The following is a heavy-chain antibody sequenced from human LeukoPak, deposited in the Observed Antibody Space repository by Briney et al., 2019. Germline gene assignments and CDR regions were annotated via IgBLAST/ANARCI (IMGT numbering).Heavy chain of an antibody. Sequence: GGSLRLSCAASGFTFSSYGMDWVRQAPGKGLEWVAVIWYDGSNKYYADSVKGRFTISRDNSKNTLYLQMNSLRAEDTAVYYCARGIAALDPWGQGTLVTVSS. CDR3: ARGIAALDP. CDR1: GFTFSSYG. CDR2: IWYDGSNK. V-gene: IGHV3-33*08. D-gene: IGHD6-13*01. J-gene: IGHJ5*02.